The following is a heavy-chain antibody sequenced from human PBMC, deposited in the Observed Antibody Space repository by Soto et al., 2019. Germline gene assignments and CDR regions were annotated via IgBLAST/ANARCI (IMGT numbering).Heavy chain of an antibody. CDR2: IWYNGSDK. D-gene: IGHD4-17*01. Sequence: QVQLVESGGGVVQPGRSLRLSCAASGFTFSSYGMHWVRQAPGKGLEGVAVIWYNGSDKKYADSVKGRFTISRDNSEKTLYLQMNSLRAEDTAVYYCAKDYGDWTGLYYYGMDVWGQGTTVTVFS. CDR1: GFTFSSYG. J-gene: IGHJ6*02. V-gene: IGHV3-33*06. CDR3: AKDYGDWTGLYYYGMDV.